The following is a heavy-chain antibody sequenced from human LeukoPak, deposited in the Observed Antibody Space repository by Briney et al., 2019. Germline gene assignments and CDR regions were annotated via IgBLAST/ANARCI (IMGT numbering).Heavy chain of an antibody. CDR3: AKTDYYGSGPDY. CDR1: GFTFSSYA. D-gene: IGHD3-10*01. CDR2: ISGSGGST. V-gene: IGHV3-23*01. Sequence: PGGSLRLSCAASGFTFSSYAMNWVRQAPGKGLEWVSAISGSGGSTYYADPVKGRFTISRDNSKNTLYLQMNSLRAEDTAVYYCAKTDYYGSGPDYWGQGTLVTVSS. J-gene: IGHJ4*02.